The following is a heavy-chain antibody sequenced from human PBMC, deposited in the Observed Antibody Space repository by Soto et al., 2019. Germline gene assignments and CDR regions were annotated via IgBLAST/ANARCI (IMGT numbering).Heavy chain of an antibody. V-gene: IGHV3-33*01. CDR2: IWYDGSNK. Sequence: PVGSLRLSCAASGFTFSSYGMHWVRQAPGKGLEWVAVIWYDGSNKYYADSVKGRFTISRDNSKITLYLQMNSLRAEATAVYYCARDYSKYSSSCFDYWGQGTLVTVSS. D-gene: IGHD6-6*01. CDR3: ARDYSKYSSSCFDY. J-gene: IGHJ4*02. CDR1: GFTFSSYG.